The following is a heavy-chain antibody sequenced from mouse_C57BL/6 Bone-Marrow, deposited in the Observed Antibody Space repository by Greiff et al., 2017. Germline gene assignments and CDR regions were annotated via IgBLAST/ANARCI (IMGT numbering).Heavy chain of an antibody. J-gene: IGHJ3*01. CDR1: GYTFTDYY. CDR3: ASSNREAY. V-gene: IGHV1-19*01. CDR2: INPYNGGT. Sequence: EVQLQQSGPVLVKPGASVQMSCKASGYTFTDYYMNWVKQSHGKSLEWIGVINPYNGGTSYNQKFKGKATLTVDKSSSTAYMELNSLTSEDSAVYYCASSNREAYWGQRTLGTVSA. D-gene: IGHD4-1*01.